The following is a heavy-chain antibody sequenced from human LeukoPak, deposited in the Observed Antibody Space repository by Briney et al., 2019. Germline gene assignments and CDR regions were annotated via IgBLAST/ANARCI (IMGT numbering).Heavy chain of an antibody. CDR1: GFTFSSYD. CDR2: IGTAGDT. D-gene: IGHD2-8*01. J-gene: IGHJ5*02. V-gene: IGHV3-13*01. CDR3: ARGYCTNGVCGWFDP. Sequence: PGGSLRLSCAASGFTFSSYDMHWVRQATGKGLEWVSAIGTAGDTYYPGSVKGRFTISRENAKNSLCLQMNSLRAGDTAVYYCARGYCTNGVCGWFDPWGQGTLVTVSS.